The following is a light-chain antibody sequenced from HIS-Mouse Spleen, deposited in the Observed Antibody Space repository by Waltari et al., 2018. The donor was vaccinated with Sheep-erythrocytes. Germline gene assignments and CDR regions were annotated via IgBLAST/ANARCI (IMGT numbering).Light chain of an antibody. CDR2: DDI. Sequence: SYVLTQPPSVSVAPGKTARITCGGNNIGSKSVHWYQQKPGQAPVLVVYDDIDRPSGIPERFAGSNSGNTATLTISRVEAGDEADYYCQVWDSSSDHPGVFGTGTKVTVL. J-gene: IGLJ1*01. CDR3: QVWDSSSDHPGV. V-gene: IGLV3-21*03. CDR1: NIGSKS.